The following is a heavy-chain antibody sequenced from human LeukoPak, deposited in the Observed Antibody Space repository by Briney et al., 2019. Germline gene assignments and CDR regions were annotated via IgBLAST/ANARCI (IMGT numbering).Heavy chain of an antibody. J-gene: IGHJ6*02. CDR3: ALELEV. Sequence: PGRSLRLSCAASGFTFSSYGMHWVRQAPGKGLEWVAVISYDGSNKYYADSVKGRFTISRDNSKNTLYLQMNSLRAEDTAVYYCALELEVWGQGTTVTVSS. CDR2: ISYDGSNK. V-gene: IGHV3-30*03. CDR1: GFTFSSYG.